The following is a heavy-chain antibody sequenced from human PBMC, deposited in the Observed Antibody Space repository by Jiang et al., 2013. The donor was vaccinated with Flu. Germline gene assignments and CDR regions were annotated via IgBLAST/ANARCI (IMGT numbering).Heavy chain of an antibody. CDR1: GGSITSYY. J-gene: IGHJ4*02. CDR3: ANHGREGSFDY. V-gene: IGHV4-59*08. Sequence: GPGLVKPSETLSLICTVSGGSITSYYWSWIRQPPGKGLEWVGYIYYTGSTGYKSSLRSRLSISVDTSKNMISLKLRSVTAADTAVYYCANHGREGSFDYWGQGNPGSPSPQ. CDR2: IYYTGST. D-gene: IGHD1-1*01.